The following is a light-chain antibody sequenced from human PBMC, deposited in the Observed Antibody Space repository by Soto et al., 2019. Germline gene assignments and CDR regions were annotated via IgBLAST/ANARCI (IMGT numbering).Light chain of an antibody. CDR3: SSYRASSTTHYV. CDR2: DVS. V-gene: IGLV2-14*03. J-gene: IGLJ1*01. Sequence: QSALTQPASLSGSPGQSITISCTGTSSDIGGYNYVSWYQQHPGKAPKLMISDVSNRPSGVSNRFSGSKSGNTASLTISGLQAEDEADYYCSSYRASSTTHYVFGTGTKVTVL. CDR1: SSDIGGYNY.